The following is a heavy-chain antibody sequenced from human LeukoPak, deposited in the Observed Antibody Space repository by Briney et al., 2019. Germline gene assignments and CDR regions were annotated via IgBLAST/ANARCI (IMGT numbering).Heavy chain of an antibody. Sequence: ASVKVSCKTSGYXFTSYGLTCVRQAPGQGLEYMGWIRPYNGDTNYPQKFQGRVTLTTDTSTRTVYMDLRSLRSDDTALYYCARTGPYSGVYYVDHWGQGTLVTVSS. CDR1: GYXFTSYG. V-gene: IGHV1-18*01. CDR3: ARTGPYSGVYYVDH. D-gene: IGHD4-11*01. J-gene: IGHJ4*02. CDR2: IRPYNGDT.